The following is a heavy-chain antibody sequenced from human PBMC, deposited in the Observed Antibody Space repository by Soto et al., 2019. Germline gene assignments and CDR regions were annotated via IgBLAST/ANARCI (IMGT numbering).Heavy chain of an antibody. CDR2: INPNSGNI. CDR1: GNTFTSYD. CDR3: ARGRASGSYYLLDY. J-gene: IGHJ4*02. V-gene: IGHV1-8*01. Sequence: ASVKVSCKASGNTFTSYDINWVRQATGHGLEWMGWINPNSGNIGYAQKFQGRVTMTRDTAIRTAYMEVSRLRSDDTAVYYCARGRASGSYYLLDYWGQGALVTVS. D-gene: IGHD3-10*01.